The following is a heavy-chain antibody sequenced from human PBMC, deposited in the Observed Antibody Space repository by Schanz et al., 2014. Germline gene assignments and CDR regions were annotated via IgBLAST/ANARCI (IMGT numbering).Heavy chain of an antibody. Sequence: VHLVESGGGVVQPGGSLRLSCAASGYTFSDHFMDWVRQAPGKGLEWVANIIHDGSEKFYVDSVKGRFTISRDNAKNSLYLQMDALRAEDTAVYYCARDLRNSRPSYYDHWGQGTLVTVSA. CDR3: ARDLRNSRPSYYDH. V-gene: IGHV3-7*01. J-gene: IGHJ4*02. CDR2: IIHDGSEK. D-gene: IGHD6-13*01. CDR1: GYTFSDHF.